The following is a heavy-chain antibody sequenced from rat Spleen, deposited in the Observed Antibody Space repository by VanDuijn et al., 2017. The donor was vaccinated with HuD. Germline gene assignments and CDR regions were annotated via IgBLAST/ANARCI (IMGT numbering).Heavy chain of an antibody. D-gene: IGHD5-1*01. J-gene: IGHJ1*01. CDR2: ISSVNFNT. CDR1: GFTFSNYG. Sequence: EVQLVESGGGLVQPGGSLKLSCAASGFTFSNYGMAWVRQTPGRGLEWVATISSVNFNTYYPDSVKGRFTVSRDNAKSTLYLQMDSLGSDDTATYYCTKQGTGSYWHFDFWGPGTMVTVSS. CDR3: TKQGTGSYWHFDF. V-gene: IGHV5-29*01.